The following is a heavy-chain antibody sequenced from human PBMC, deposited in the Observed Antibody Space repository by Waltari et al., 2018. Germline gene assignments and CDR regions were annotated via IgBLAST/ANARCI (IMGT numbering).Heavy chain of an antibody. J-gene: IGHJ3*02. CDR3: ARESVAHDAFDI. CDR2: IYYSGST. V-gene: IGHV4-30-4*08. CDR1: GCSISSGDYS. Sequence: QVQLQESGPGLVKPSQTLSLTCTVSGCSISSGDYSWSWIRQPPGKGLEWIGYIYYSGSTYYNPSLKSRVTISVDTSKNQFSLKLSSVTAADTAVYYCARESVAHDAFDIWGQGTMVTVSS.